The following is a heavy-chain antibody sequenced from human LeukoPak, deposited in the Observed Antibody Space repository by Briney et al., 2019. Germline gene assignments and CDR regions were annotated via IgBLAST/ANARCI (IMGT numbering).Heavy chain of an antibody. V-gene: IGHV1-69*04. D-gene: IGHD1-26*01. J-gene: IGHJ4*02. Sequence: ASVKVSCKASGGTFSSYAISWVRQAPGQGLEWMGRIIPILGIANYAQKLQGRVTITADKSTSTAYMELSSLRSEDTAVYYCARDRGIVGARSPFDYWGQGTLVTVSS. CDR2: IIPILGIA. CDR3: ARDRGIVGARSPFDY. CDR1: GGTFSSYA.